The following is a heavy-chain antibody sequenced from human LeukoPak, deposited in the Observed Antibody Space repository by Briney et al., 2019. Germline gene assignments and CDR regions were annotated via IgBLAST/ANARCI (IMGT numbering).Heavy chain of an antibody. Sequence: SETLSLTCTVSGGPISSYYWSWIRQPPGKGPEWIGYIYYSGSTNYSPSLKSRATISVNTSKKNFSLKLSSVTAADSAVYYCASWQLGYFDYWGQGTLVTVSS. CDR1: GGPISSYY. CDR3: ASWQLGYFDY. J-gene: IGHJ4*02. D-gene: IGHD6-13*01. CDR2: IYYSGST. V-gene: IGHV4-59*08.